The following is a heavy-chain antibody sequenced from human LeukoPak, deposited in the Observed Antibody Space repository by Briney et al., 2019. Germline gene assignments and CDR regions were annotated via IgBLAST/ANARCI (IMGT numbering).Heavy chain of an antibody. J-gene: IGHJ5*02. V-gene: IGHV3-53*01. CDR3: ARDAPQVPAAGVLAS. CDR2: MYSGGDT. CDR1: GFTVSDDY. Sequence: GGSLRLSCAASGFTVSDDYMSWVRQGPGKGLEWGSVMYSGGDTYYADSVKGRFTFYRDISKNTLYLQMNGLRTEDTAMYYCARDAPQVPAAGVLASWGQGTLVTVSS. D-gene: IGHD6-13*01.